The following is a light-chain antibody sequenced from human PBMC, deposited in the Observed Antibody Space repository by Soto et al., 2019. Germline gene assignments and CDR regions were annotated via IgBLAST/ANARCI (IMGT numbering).Light chain of an antibody. V-gene: IGKV1-33*01. CDR2: DAS. J-gene: IGKJ4*01. CDR1: QDISDY. CDR3: QQYNGLLLT. Sequence: DIQMTQSPSSLSAAVGDRVTITCQASQDISDYLNWYQQKPGKAPNLLIYDASKLETAVPSRFSGSGSGTHFSFTISNLQPEDIATYYCQQYNGLLLTFGGGTKVEIK.